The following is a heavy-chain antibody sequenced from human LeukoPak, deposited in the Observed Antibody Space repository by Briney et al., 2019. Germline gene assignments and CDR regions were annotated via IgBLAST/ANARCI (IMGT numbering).Heavy chain of an antibody. J-gene: IGHJ3*02. V-gene: IGHV4-39*07. CDR3: ARGMYSSPLDAFDI. Sequence: SETLSLTCTVSGGSISSSAYHWGWIRQPPGKGLEWIGSIHYSGSTYYNPSLKSRVTISVRTSKNQFSLKLSSVTAADTAVYYCARGMYSSPLDAFDIWGQGTMVTVSS. CDR1: GGSISSSAYH. D-gene: IGHD6-13*01. CDR2: IHYSGST.